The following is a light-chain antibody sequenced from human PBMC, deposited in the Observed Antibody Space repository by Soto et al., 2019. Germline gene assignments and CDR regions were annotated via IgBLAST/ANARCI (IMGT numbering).Light chain of an antibody. J-gene: IGKJ4*01. CDR2: GAS. CDR1: QSVSSSY. Sequence: EIVLPQSPGPLSLSPGERATLSCRASQSVSSSYLAWYQQKPGQAPRLLIYGASSRATGIPDRFSGSGSGTDFTLTISRLEPEDFAVYYCQHYGTSPLTCGGGTKVEIK. CDR3: QHYGTSPLT. V-gene: IGKV3-20*01.